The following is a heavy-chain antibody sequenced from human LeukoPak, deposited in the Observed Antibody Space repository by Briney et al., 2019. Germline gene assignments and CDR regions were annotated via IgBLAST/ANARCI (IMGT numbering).Heavy chain of an antibody. CDR3: ARRGGGPYYFDY. D-gene: IGHD3-10*01. V-gene: IGHV4-34*01. Sequence: SETLSLTCAVYGGSFSGYYWSWIRQPPGKGLEWIGEINHSGSTNYNPSLKSRVTISVDTSKNQFSLKLSSVTAADTAVYYCARRGGGPYYFDYWGQGTLVTVSS. CDR1: GGSFSGYY. CDR2: INHSGST. J-gene: IGHJ4*02.